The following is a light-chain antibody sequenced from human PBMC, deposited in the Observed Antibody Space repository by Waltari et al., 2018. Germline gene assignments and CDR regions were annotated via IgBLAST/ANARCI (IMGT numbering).Light chain of an antibody. CDR3: QQHGTLPAT. CDR2: RAS. J-gene: IGKJ1*01. V-gene: IGKV3-20*01. CDR1: QTVGSSS. Sequence: EFVLTQSPGPASLSPGERVTLSCRASQTVGSSSLAWYQQKPGPAPRLVIYRASRRATGIPDRFSGSGSGTDFSLTISRLEPEDFAVYYCQQHGTLPATFGQGTKVEIK.